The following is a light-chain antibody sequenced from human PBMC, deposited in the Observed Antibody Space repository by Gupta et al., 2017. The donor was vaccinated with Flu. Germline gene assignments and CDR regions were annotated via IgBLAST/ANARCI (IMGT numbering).Light chain of an antibody. V-gene: IGKV1-39*01. J-gene: IGKJ3*01. CDR3: QQGYRTPFYN. CDR2: AAS. Sequence: DIQMTQSPSSLSASVGDRVTITCRASQSISSYLNWYQQKPGKAPKLLIYAASSLQSGVPSRLSRSRSGTDFTLTISSRQPEDFATSYCQQGYRTPFYNFGPGTNVDIK. CDR1: QSISSY.